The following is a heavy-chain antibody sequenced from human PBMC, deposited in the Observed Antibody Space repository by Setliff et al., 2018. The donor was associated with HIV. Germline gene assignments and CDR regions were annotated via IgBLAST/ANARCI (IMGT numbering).Heavy chain of an antibody. CDR1: GFTFSSYG. CDR2: IHYDGTSK. CDR3: ARHDVVRGAIDN. Sequence: PGGSLRLSCAASGFTFSSYGMHWVRQAPGKGLEWVAYIHYDGTSKHYADSVKGRFTISSDNSKNTVYVQMNSLRAEDTAVYYCARHDVVRGAIDNWGQGTLVTVSS. D-gene: IGHD3-10*01. J-gene: IGHJ4*02. V-gene: IGHV3-30*02.